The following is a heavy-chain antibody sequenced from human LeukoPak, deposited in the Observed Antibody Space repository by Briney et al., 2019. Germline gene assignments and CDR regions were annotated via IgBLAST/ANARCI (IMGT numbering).Heavy chain of an antibody. CDR1: GYTFTDYY. Sequence: GATVKISCKVSGYTFTDYYMHWVQQAPGKGLEWTGLVDPEDGKTIYAEKFQGRVTITADTSTDTAYMELSSLRFEDTAVYYCATPAYAPHKVYFQHWGQGTLVTVSS. V-gene: IGHV1-69-2*01. D-gene: IGHD4-17*01. CDR3: ATPAYAPHKVYFQH. CDR2: VDPEDGKT. J-gene: IGHJ1*01.